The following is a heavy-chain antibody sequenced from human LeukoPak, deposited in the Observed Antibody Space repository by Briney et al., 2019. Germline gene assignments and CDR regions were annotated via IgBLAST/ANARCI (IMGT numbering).Heavy chain of an antibody. CDR2: IKQDGSEK. D-gene: IGHD5-18*01. J-gene: IGHJ6*02. CDR3: ARDKTPGHSYGYGYYYYYGMDV. V-gene: IGHV3-7*01. CDR1: GFTFSSYW. Sequence: PGGSLRLSCAASGFTFSSYWMSWVRQAPGKGLEWVANIKQDGSEKYYVDSVKGRFTISRDNAKNSLYLQMNSLRAEDTAVYYCARDKTPGHSYGYGYYYYYGMDVWGQGTTVTVSS.